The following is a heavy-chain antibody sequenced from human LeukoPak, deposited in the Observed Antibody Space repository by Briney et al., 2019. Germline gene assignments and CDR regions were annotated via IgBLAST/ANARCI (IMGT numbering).Heavy chain of an antibody. Sequence: GGSLRLSCAASGFTFSSYAMSWVRQAPGKGLEWVSGISWNSGNIGYADSVKGRFTISRDNAKKSLHLQMNSLRPEDTALYFCTKGGYGSGSYSDYWGQGTLVTVSS. D-gene: IGHD3-10*01. CDR3: TKGGYGSGSYSDY. CDR2: ISWNSGNI. V-gene: IGHV3-9*01. J-gene: IGHJ4*02. CDR1: GFTFSSYA.